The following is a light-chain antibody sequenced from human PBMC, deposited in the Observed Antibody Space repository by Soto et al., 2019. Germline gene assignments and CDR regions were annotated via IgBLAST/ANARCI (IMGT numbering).Light chain of an antibody. CDR2: GAS. CDR1: QSVSSSS. J-gene: IGKJ2*01. CDR3: QLYGNSPPYT. Sequence: EIVLTQSPGTQSLSPGERATLSCRASQSVSSSSLAWYQQKPGQAPRLLIYGASSRATGIPDRFSGSGSGTDFTLTVSRLEPEDFVVYYCQLYGNSPPYTFGQGTKLEI. V-gene: IGKV3-20*01.